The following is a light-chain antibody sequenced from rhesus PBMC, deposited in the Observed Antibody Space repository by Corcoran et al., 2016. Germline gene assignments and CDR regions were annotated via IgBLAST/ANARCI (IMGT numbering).Light chain of an antibody. V-gene: IGLV2-13*03. CDR1: SSDIGGSNR. J-gene: IGLJ1*01. CDR2: EAS. CDR3: SSYASSSTYI. Sequence: QAAPTQSPSVSRSPGQSVTISCPGTSSDIGGSNRVSWYQQHPGKAPKLMIYEASKRPSGVSDRFSGSKYGNTASLTISGLQAEDEADYYCSSYASSSTYIFGAGTRLTVL.